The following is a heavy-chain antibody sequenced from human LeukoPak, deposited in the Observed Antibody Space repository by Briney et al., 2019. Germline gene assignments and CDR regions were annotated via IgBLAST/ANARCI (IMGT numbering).Heavy chain of an antibody. V-gene: IGHV4-39*01. CDR2: IYYSGRT. CDR1: GGSISSSSYY. D-gene: IGHD3-3*01. CDR3: ARHRDFWRGWDDY. J-gene: IGHJ4*02. Sequence: SETLFLTCTVSGGSISSSSYYWGWIRQPPGKGLEWIGTIYYSGRTYYNPSLKSRVTVSVDTSKNQFSLKLSSVTAADTAVYYCARHRDFWRGWDDYWGQGTLVTVSS.